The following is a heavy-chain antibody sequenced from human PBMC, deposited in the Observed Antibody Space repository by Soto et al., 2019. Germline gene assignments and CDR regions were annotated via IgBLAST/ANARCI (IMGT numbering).Heavy chain of an antibody. V-gene: IGHV3-30*18. CDR3: AKALSGCPGDY. D-gene: IGHD6-19*01. CDR1: GFTFSSYG. J-gene: IGHJ4*02. Sequence: QVQLVESGGGVVQPGRSLRLSCAASGFTFSSYGMHWVRQAPGKGLEWVAVISYDGSNKYYADSVKGRFTISRDNSKNTLYLQMNSLRAKDTAVYYCAKALSGCPGDYWGQGTLVTVSS. CDR2: ISYDGSNK.